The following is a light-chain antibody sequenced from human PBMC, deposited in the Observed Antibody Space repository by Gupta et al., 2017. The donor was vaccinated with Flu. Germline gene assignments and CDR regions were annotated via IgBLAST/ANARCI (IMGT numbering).Light chain of an antibody. CDR3: GSYTSSSTLV. Sequence: SITISCTGTSSDVGGYNYVSWYQQHPGKAPKLMIYEVSNRPSGVSNRFSGSKSGNTAPLTISGRQADDEADYYCGSYTSSSTLVFGGGTKLTVL. CDR1: SSDVGGYNY. J-gene: IGLJ3*02. V-gene: IGLV2-14*01. CDR2: EVS.